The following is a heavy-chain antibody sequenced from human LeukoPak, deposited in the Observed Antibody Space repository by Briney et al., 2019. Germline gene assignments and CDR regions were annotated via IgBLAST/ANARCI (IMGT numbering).Heavy chain of an antibody. J-gene: IGHJ4*02. CDR2: IKHSGST. CDR1: GGSVSGYY. Sequence: PSETLSLTCAVYGGSVSGYYWSWIRQPPGKGLEWIGQIKHSGSTNYNPSLKSRVTISLDTSKNQFSLKLSSLTAADTAVSYRARGGMIVVVITLKNYFDYWGQGTLVTVSS. CDR3: ARGGMIVVVITLKNYFDY. V-gene: IGHV4-34*01. D-gene: IGHD3-22*01.